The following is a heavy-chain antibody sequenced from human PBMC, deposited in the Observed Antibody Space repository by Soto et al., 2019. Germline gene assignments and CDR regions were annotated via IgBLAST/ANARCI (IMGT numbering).Heavy chain of an antibody. CDR1: GFTFIPYD. D-gene: IGHD1-26*01. CDR2: MNPNNGNA. CDR3: ARSKEKSGHYYLEP. Sequence: GASVNVSCKASGFTFIPYDFRWVGQASGQGLEWMGWMNPNNGNAGFAQKFRGRINMTRNTSISTAYLELSSLRSDDSAVYFCARSKEKSGHYYLEPWGQGT. J-gene: IGHJ5*02. V-gene: IGHV1-8*01.